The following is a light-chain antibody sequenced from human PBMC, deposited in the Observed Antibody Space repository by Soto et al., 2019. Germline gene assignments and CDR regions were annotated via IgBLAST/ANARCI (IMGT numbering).Light chain of an antibody. CDR2: GAS. J-gene: IGKJ4*01. CDR1: QGISNY. Sequence: DIQMTQSPSSLSGSVGDSVTITCRASQGISNYLAWYQQKAGKAPNLLIYGASTLQSGVPSRFSGSGSGTDFILTINSLQAEDFATYYCQQTRSYPSTFGGGTKVDI. V-gene: IGKV1-16*01. CDR3: QQTRSYPST.